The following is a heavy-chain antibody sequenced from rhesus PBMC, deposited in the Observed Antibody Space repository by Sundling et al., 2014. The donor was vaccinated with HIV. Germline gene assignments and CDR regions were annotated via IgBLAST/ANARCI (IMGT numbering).Heavy chain of an antibody. Sequence: QVQLQESGPGLVKPSETLSVTCAVSGGSISTHYWSWIRRAPGKGLEWIGYIHGRDSNTDYNPSLKSRVTLSVDTSKSQLSLKLTSVTAADTAVYYCARTGPWTGYYSFDYWGQGVLVTVSS. D-gene: IGHD3-3*01. CDR3: ARTGPWTGYYSFDY. V-gene: IGHV4-169*01. CDR1: GGSISTHY. J-gene: IGHJ4*01. CDR2: IHGRDSNT.